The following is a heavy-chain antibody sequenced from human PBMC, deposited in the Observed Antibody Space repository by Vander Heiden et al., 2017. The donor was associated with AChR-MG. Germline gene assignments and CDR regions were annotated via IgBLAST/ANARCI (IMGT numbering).Heavy chain of an antibody. J-gene: IGHJ4*02. CDR3: ARGMTTVPTY. Sequence: EVQLVESGGGLVQPGGSLRLSCAASGFTFSSYSMNWVRQAPGKGLEWVSYISSSRSTIYYADSVKGRFTISRDNAKNSLYLQMNSLRAEDTAVYYCARGMTTVPTYWGQGTLVTVSS. V-gene: IGHV3-48*01. CDR2: ISSSRSTI. D-gene: IGHD4-17*01. CDR1: GFTFSSYS.